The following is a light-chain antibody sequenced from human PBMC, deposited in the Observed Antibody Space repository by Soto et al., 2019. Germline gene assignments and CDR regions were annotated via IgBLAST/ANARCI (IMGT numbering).Light chain of an antibody. CDR2: QDN. V-gene: IGLV3-1*01. CDR3: QAGDYSIV. Sequence: SYELTQPPSVSVSPGQTASITCSGDRLGDKYASWYQQKPGQSPVLVIYQDNKRPSGIPERFSGSNSGNTATLTISGTQAMDEADYYCQAGDYSIVFGGGTKLTVL. CDR1: RLGDKY. J-gene: IGLJ2*01.